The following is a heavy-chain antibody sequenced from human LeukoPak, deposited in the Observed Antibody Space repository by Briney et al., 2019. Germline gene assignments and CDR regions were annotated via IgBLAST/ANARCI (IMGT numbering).Heavy chain of an antibody. CDR1: GGTFSSYA. Sequence: SVKVSCKASGGTFSSYAISWVRQAPGQGLEWMGGIIPIFGTANYAQKFQGRVTITADESTSTAYMELSSLRSEDTAVYYCARGSDYYDSSGYYFDAFDIWGQGTLVTVSS. CDR3: ARGSDYYDSSGYYFDAFDI. CDR2: IIPIFGTA. D-gene: IGHD3-22*01. J-gene: IGHJ3*02. V-gene: IGHV1-69*13.